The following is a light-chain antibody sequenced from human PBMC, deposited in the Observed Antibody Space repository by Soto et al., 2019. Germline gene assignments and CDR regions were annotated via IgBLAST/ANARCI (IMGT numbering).Light chain of an antibody. CDR1: SSDVGAYHF. CDR3: SSYTSSNTPYV. J-gene: IGLJ1*01. V-gene: IGLV2-14*01. Sequence: QSVLTQPASVSGSPGQSITISCTGSSSDVGAYHFVSWYQHHPCKPPKLILYEVTARPSGVSSRFSGSKSGNTASLTISGLQADDEANYYCSSYTSSNTPYVSGTGTKVTVL. CDR2: EVT.